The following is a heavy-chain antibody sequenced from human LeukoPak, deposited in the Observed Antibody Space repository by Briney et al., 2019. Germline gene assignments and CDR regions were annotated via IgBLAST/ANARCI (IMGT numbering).Heavy chain of an antibody. D-gene: IGHD3-3*01. CDR1: GYSFTRYW. CDR3: ASAPIFGPGYDFDY. V-gene: IGHV5-51*01. CDR2: IYPGYSDT. Sequence: GEALKIPWNGSGYSFTRYWLGLVRQMPGKGLEWMGIIYPGYSDTRFRPPFQGQVTISADKSISTAYLQWSSLKASATALYCCASAPIFGPGYDFDYWGQGTLVTVSS. J-gene: IGHJ4*02.